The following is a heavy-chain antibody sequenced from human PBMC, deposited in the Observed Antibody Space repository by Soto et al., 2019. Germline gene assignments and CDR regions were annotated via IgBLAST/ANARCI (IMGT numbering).Heavy chain of an antibody. J-gene: IGHJ4*02. Sequence: EVQLLESGGGLVQSGGSLRLSCAASGFTFSNFAMTWVRQAPGKGLEWVSGISGDGAATYYTDSVQGRFTIFRDNSKNTLYLQMNSLRADDTALYSCAKGLYGSGTYDYWGQGTLVTVSS. CDR1: GFTFSNFA. D-gene: IGHD3-10*01. CDR3: AKGLYGSGTYDY. CDR2: ISGDGAAT. V-gene: IGHV3-23*01.